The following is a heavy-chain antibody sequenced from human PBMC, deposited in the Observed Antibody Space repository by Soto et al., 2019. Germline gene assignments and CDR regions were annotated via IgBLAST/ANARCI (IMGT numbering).Heavy chain of an antibody. D-gene: IGHD3-22*01. CDR3: TRHGYYDNSDY. J-gene: IGHJ4*02. Sequence: EVQLVESGGGLVQPGGSLKLSCAASGFTFSGSAMHWVRQASGKGLEWVGRIRSKANSYATAYGASVKGRFTISRDDSKITAYLQMNSLKKEDTAVYYCTRHGYYDNSDYWGQGTLVTVSS. V-gene: IGHV3-73*02. CDR2: IRSKANSYAT. CDR1: GFTFSGSA.